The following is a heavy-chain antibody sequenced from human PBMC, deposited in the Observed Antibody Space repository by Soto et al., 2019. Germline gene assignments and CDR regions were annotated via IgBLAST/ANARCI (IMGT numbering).Heavy chain of an antibody. D-gene: IGHD2-2*01. CDR1: GFTFSSYS. V-gene: IGHV3-21*01. Sequence: GGSLRLSCAASGFTFSSYSMNWVRQAPGKGLEWVSSISSSSSYIYYADSVKGRFTISRDNAKNSLYLQMNSLRAEDTAVYYCARDPPSIQYCSSTSCPTLPPDYWGQGTLVTVSS. J-gene: IGHJ4*02. CDR3: ARDPPSIQYCSSTSCPTLPPDY. CDR2: ISSSSSYI.